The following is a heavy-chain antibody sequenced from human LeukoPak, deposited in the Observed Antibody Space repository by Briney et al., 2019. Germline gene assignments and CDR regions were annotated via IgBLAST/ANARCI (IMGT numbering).Heavy chain of an antibody. Sequence: GGSLRLSCAASGFTFRSFGMHWVRQAPGKGLEWVTFIRNDGTTKYYADSVKGRFTISRDNSKNTLYLQMNSLRYEDTGVFYCAKVDSSSWGIPDYWGQGTQVTVSS. CDR3: AKVDSSSWGIPDY. D-gene: IGHD3-22*01. V-gene: IGHV3-30*02. J-gene: IGHJ4*02. CDR1: GFTFRSFG. CDR2: IRNDGTTK.